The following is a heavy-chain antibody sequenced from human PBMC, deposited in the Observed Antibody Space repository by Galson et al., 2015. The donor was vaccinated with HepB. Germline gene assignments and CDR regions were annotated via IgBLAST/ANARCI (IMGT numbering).Heavy chain of an antibody. Sequence: SLRLSCAASGFTFSSYGMHWVRQAPGKGLEWVAVISYDGSNKYYADSVKGRFTISRDNSKNTLYLQMNSLRAEDTAVYYCAKARYSGIFNDWGQGTLVTVSP. V-gene: IGHV3-30*18. J-gene: IGHJ4*02. CDR2: ISYDGSNK. D-gene: IGHD1-26*01. CDR1: GFTFSSYG. CDR3: AKARYSGIFND.